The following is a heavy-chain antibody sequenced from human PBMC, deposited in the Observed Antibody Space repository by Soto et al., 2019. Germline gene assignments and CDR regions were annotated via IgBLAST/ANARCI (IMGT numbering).Heavy chain of an antibody. D-gene: IGHD4-17*01. CDR1: GGSISSYY. Sequence: SETLSLTCTVSGGSISSYYWSWIRQPPGKGLEWIGYIYYSGSTNYNPSLKSRVTISVDTSKNQFSLKLSSVTAADTAVFYCARAPPYGVASRLFDYWGQGTLVTVSS. CDR2: IYYSGST. J-gene: IGHJ4*02. CDR3: ARAPPYGVASRLFDY. V-gene: IGHV4-59*01.